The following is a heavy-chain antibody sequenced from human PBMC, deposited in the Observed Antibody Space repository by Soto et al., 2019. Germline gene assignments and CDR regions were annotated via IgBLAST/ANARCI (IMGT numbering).Heavy chain of an antibody. CDR3: AKLTLALAGIPYFAH. D-gene: IGHD6-19*01. V-gene: IGHV4-39*02. CDR1: GVSISSSSYY. CDR2: VYDSGST. J-gene: IGHJ4*02. Sequence: QLQLQESGPGLVKPSETLSLTCTVSGVSISSSSYYWGWIRQPPGKGLEWIGGVYDSGSTYCNPSLKSRVTNAVDTSHNHPSLKLSSVTAADTTAYYCAKLTLALAGIPYFAHWGQGTMVTVPS.